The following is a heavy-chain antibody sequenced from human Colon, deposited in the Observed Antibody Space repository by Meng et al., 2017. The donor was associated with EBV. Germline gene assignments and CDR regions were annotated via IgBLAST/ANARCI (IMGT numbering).Heavy chain of an antibody. CDR2: TYYRSKWYN. D-gene: IGHD1-26*01. Sequence: QVLSQQPGPRLTHPPPPPPPTLAIPGDSVPSNSAAWNWIRQSPSRGLEWLGRTYYRSKWYNDYAVSVKSRITINPDTSKNQFSLQLNSVTPEDTAVYYCARVAVGISSFDYWGQGTLVTVSS. J-gene: IGHJ4*02. V-gene: IGHV6-1*01. CDR1: GDSVPSNSAA. CDR3: ARVAVGISSFDY.